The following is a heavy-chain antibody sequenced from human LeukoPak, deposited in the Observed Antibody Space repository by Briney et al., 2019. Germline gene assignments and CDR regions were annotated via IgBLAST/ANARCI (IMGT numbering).Heavy chain of an antibody. J-gene: IGHJ5*02. D-gene: IGHD3-10*01. CDR2: IWYDESHQ. CDR3: ARDLGLKYGSGTYTFDP. CDR1: GFSFSTYG. Sequence: GGSLRLSCAASGFSFSTYGMHWVRQAPGKGPEWVAVIWYDESHQYYTDSVKGRFTISRDMSTNTLHLQMNSLRVDDTALYYCARDLGLKYGSGTYTFDPWGQGTLVIVS. V-gene: IGHV3-33*01.